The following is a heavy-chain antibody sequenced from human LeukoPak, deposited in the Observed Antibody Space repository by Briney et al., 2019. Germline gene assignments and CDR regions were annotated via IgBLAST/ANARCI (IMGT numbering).Heavy chain of an antibody. V-gene: IGHV3-23*01. CDR3: ARDRKAVAGTIHMDV. Sequence: GGSLRLSCAASGLTFRTYAMSWVRQAPGKGLEWVSSISDSGGYTFYADSVKGRFTISRDNSKNTVYLQMNSLRAEDTAVYYCARDRKAVAGTIHMDVWGKGTTVTVSS. D-gene: IGHD6-19*01. CDR1: GLTFRTYA. CDR2: ISDSGGYT. J-gene: IGHJ6*03.